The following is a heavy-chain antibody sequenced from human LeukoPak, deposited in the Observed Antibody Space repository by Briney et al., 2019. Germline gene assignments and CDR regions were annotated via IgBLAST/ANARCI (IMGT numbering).Heavy chain of an antibody. CDR3: ATYTSSYFDY. CDR2: IRSIGTNT. Sequence: GGSLRFSCAASAFTFSSYGMHWVRQAPGNGLEGVAFIRSIGTNTYYAYSVKGRFTISRDNSKNTLYMQMTSLRAEDTAVYYCATYTSSYFDYWGQRTLVTVSS. J-gene: IGHJ4*02. D-gene: IGHD1-14*01. V-gene: IGHV3-30*02. CDR1: AFTFSSYG.